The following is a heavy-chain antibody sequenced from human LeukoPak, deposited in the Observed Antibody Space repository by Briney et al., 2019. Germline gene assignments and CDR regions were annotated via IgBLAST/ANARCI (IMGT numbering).Heavy chain of an antibody. CDR3: ARRRDNNYYYGMDV. V-gene: IGHV4-39*02. D-gene: IGHD5-24*01. CDR2: ISNSGYT. J-gene: IGHJ6*02. Sequence: SGTLSLTCTVSGGSISSSSYYWGWIRQPPGKGLEWIGTISNSGYTYYNPSLKSRVTISVDTSKNHFSLKLTSVTAADTAVYYCARRRDNNYYYGMDVWGQGTTVTVSS. CDR1: GGSISSSSYY.